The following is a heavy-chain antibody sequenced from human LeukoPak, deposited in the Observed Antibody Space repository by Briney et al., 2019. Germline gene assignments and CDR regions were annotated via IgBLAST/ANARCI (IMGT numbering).Heavy chain of an antibody. CDR3: ARRGVAVAGGYYFDY. CDR2: IYPGDSDT. CDR1: GYSFTSYW. V-gene: IGHV5-51*01. Sequence: GESLKISRKGSGYSFTSYWIGWVRQMPGKGLEWVGIIYPGDSDTRYRPSFQGQVTISADKSISTAYLQWSSLKASDTAMYYCARRGVAVAGGYYFDYWGQGTLVTVSS. D-gene: IGHD6-19*01. J-gene: IGHJ4*02.